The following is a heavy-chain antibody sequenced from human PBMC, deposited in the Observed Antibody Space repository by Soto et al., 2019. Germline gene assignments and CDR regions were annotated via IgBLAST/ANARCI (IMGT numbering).Heavy chain of an antibody. D-gene: IGHD4-17*01. CDR3: ARAPTTVTTAYYFAF. CDR2: ISYDGNNK. CDR1: GFTFSSYA. Sequence: QVQLVESGGGVVQPGRSLRLSCAASGFTFSSYAMHWVRQAPGKGLAWVAVISYDGNNKYYADSVKGRFTISRDNSKNTLYLQMNSLRAEDTAVYYCARAPTTVTTAYYFAFWGQGTLVTVSS. V-gene: IGHV3-30-3*01. J-gene: IGHJ4*02.